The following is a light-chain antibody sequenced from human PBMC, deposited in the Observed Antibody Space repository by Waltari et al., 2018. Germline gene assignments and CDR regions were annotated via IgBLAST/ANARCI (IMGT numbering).Light chain of an antibody. J-gene: IGKJ5*01. CDR2: WAS. V-gene: IGKV4-1*01. CDR1: QSRLDTSKKRRH. Sequence: DIVLTQSPDSLAVSLGERATIHCKSSQSRLDTSKKRRHLSWYQQKPGQAPKLIMHWASTREFGVPDRFSGSGSPTDFTLTISSLQAEDLTVYYCQQYFISPPTFGQGTRLEI. CDR3: QQYFISPPT.